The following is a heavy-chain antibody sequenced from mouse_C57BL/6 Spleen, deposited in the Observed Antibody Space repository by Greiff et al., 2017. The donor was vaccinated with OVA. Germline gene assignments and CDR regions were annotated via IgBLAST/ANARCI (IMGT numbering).Heavy chain of an antibody. CDR2: ISSGGSYT. CDR3: AREDGPYYAMDY. CDR1: GFTFSSYG. Sequence: EVQVVESGGDLVKPGGSLKLSCAASGFTFSSYGMSWVRQTPDKRLEWVATISSGGSYTYYPDSVKGRFTISRDNAKNTLYLQMSSLKSEDTAMYYCAREDGPYYAMDYWGQGTSVTVSS. V-gene: IGHV5-6*01. D-gene: IGHD2-3*01. J-gene: IGHJ4*01.